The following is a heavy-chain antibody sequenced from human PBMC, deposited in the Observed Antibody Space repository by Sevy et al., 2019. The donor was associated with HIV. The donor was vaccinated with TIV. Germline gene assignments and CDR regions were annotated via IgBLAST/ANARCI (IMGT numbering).Heavy chain of an antibody. CDR1: NFSISSGYY. CDR3: ARQSGGDRLDYYGMDV. J-gene: IGHJ6*02. Sequence: SETLSLTCGVSNFSISSGYYWGWIRQTPGKGLEWIGNNYHGGSTYYNPSLKSRVAISVDTSTNKLSLRLSSVTAADTAVYYCARQSGGDRLDYYGMDVWGQGTTVTVSS. D-gene: IGHD2-21*02. V-gene: IGHV4-38-2*01. CDR2: NYHGGST.